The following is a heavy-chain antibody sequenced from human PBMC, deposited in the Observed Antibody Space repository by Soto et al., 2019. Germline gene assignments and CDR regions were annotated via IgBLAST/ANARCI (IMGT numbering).Heavy chain of an antibody. Sequence: QVRLQESGPGLVKPSQTLSLTCTVSGGSVSSGGFYWNWIRQHPGKVLEWIGYMYNDGRTEYNPSLKSRVSISVDTPKNQFSLKVMSVTVADTAVYYCTREAGYWGQGILVTVSS. CDR3: TREAGY. J-gene: IGHJ4*02. CDR1: GGSVSSGGFY. CDR2: MYNDGRT. V-gene: IGHV4-31*03. D-gene: IGHD6-25*01.